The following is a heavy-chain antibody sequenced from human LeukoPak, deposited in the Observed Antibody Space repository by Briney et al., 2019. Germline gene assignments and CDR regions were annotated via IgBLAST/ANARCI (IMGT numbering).Heavy chain of an antibody. Sequence: SETLSLTCAVYGGSFSGYYWSWIRQPPGKGLEWIGEINHSGSTNYNPSLKGRVTISVDTSKNQFSLKLSSVTAADTAVYYCARREGYDILTGYYADYWGQGTLVTVSS. CDR3: ARREGYDILTGYYADY. CDR2: INHSGST. CDR1: GGSFSGYY. J-gene: IGHJ4*02. V-gene: IGHV4-34*01. D-gene: IGHD3-9*01.